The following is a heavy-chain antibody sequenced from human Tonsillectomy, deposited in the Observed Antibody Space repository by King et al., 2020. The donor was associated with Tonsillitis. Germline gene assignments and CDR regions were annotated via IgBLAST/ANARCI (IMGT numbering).Heavy chain of an antibody. J-gene: IGHJ4*02. CDR2: IYTTGNT. CDR1: VASISGGSYY. Sequence: VQLQESGPGLVKPSQTLSLTCTVSVASISGGSYYWSWIRQPAGKGLEWIGRIYTTGNTNYNPSLKSRVTMSVDTSKNQFSLMLNSVTAADTAVYYCARSGYSSGYQDFWGQGTLVTVSS. V-gene: IGHV4-61*02. CDR3: ARSGYSSGYQDF. D-gene: IGHD6-19*01.